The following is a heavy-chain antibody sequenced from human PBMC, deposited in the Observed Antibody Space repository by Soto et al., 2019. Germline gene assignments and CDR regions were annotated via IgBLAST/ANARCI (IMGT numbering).Heavy chain of an antibody. CDR1: GYSFTSYW. CDR3: AGRVSVGFDGMDV. CDR2: IYPGDSDT. J-gene: IGHJ6*02. Sequence: GESLKISCMGSGYSFTSYWIGWVRQMPGKGLEWMGIIYPGDSDTRYSPSFQGQVTISADKSISTAYLQWSSLKASDTAMYYCAGRVSVGFDGMDVWGQGTTVTVSS. D-gene: IGHD3-10*01. V-gene: IGHV5-51*01.